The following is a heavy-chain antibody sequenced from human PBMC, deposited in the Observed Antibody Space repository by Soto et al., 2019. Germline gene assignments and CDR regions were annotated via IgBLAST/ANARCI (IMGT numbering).Heavy chain of an antibody. Sequence: GESLKISCTGFGYTFTTFWISWVLQMPGRGLEWMGRIDPRDSYTNYSPSFQVHVTISVDKSISTAYLQWGSLKASDPAMYYCARLYCSSSTCDSWFAPWGQGTLVTVSS. CDR1: GYTFTTFW. CDR3: ARLYCSSSTCDSWFAP. J-gene: IGHJ5*02. V-gene: IGHV5-10-1*01. CDR2: IDPRDSYT. D-gene: IGHD2-2*01.